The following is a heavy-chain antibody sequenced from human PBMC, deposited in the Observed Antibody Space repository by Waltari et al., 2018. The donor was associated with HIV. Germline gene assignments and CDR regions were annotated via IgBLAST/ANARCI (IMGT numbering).Heavy chain of an antibody. CDR2: VIPMSGTT. CDR1: GGSFTSDS. Sequence: QVQLVQSGAEVRTPGSSVKVSCKASGGSFTSDSINWVRQAPGQGLEWMGRVIPMSGTTNKAQKFQGRVTITADKSTTTSYMELTSLRTEDTAVYYCASARETMGVDFDFWGQGTLVTVSS. V-gene: IGHV1-69*08. D-gene: IGHD3-10*01. J-gene: IGHJ4*02. CDR3: ASARETMGVDFDF.